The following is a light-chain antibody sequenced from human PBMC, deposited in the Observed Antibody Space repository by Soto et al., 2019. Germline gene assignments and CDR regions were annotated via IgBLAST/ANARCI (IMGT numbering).Light chain of an antibody. Sequence: SVQTQPPSVSGAPGQRVTISCTGSSSNIGAGYDVHWYQQLPGTAPKLLIYGNSNRPSGVPDRFSGSKSGTSASLAITGLQAEDEADYYCQSYDSSLSGWRVFGTGTKVTVL. CDR3: QSYDSSLSGWRV. CDR1: SSNIGAGYD. CDR2: GNS. J-gene: IGLJ1*01. V-gene: IGLV1-40*01.